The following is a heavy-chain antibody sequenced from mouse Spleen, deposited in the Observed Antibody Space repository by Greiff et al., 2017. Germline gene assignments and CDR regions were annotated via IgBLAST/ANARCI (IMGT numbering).Heavy chain of an antibody. CDR3: NAIYYDYDFAY. CDR1: GFNIKDYY. J-gene: IGHJ3*01. V-gene: IGHV14-4*02. D-gene: IGHD2-4*01. Sequence: EVQLQQSGAELVRSGASVKLSCTASGFNIKDYYMHWVKQRPEQGLEWIGWIDPENGDTEYAPKFQGKATMTADTSSNTAYLQLSSLTSEDTAVYYCNAIYYDYDFAYWGQGTLVTVSA. CDR2: IDPENGDT.